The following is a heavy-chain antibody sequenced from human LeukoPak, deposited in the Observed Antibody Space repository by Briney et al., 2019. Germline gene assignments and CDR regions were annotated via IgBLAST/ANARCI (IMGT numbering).Heavy chain of an antibody. CDR3: ARGSASSGPLDH. CDR1: HYTFASYG. CDR2: TSPYNGNT. D-gene: IGHD5-12*01. J-gene: IGHJ4*02. V-gene: IGHV1-18*01. Sequence: GASVKVSCKASHYTFASYGITWVRQAPGQGLEWLGWTSPYNGNTNYAQKIRGRVTMTTDTSTSTVYMELRSLRSDDTAVYYCARGSASSGPLDHWGQGTLVTVSS.